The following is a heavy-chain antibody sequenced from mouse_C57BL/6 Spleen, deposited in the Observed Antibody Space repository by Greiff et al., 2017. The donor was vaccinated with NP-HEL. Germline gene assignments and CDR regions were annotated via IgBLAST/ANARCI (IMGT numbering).Heavy chain of an antibody. CDR2: IYPGSGSP. CDR3: ARFGYYYGSSHYFDY. Sequence: QLHQPLAALLNPGASVQMSCTASGSTFTSSWLTWVPPRPGQGLEWIGDIYPGSGSPNYNEKFKSKSPLTVDTSSSTAYMQLSSLTSEDSAVYYCARFGYYYGSSHYFDYWGQGTTLTVSS. J-gene: IGHJ2*01. D-gene: IGHD1-1*01. CDR1: GSTFTSSW. V-gene: IGHV1-55*01.